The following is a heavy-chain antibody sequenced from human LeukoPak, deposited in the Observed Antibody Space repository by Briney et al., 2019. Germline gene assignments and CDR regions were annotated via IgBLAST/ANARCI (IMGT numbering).Heavy chain of an antibody. CDR1: GFTFSSYA. Sequence: GGSLRLSCAASGFTFSSYAMSWVRQAPEKGLEWVSAISGRGGSTYYADSVKGRFTISRDNSKNTLYLQMNSLRAEDTAVYYCAKAHAYYYDSSGYYYYYYMDVWGKGTTVTVSS. CDR3: AKAHAYYYDSSGYYYYYYMDV. D-gene: IGHD3-22*01. V-gene: IGHV3-23*01. CDR2: ISGRGGST. J-gene: IGHJ6*03.